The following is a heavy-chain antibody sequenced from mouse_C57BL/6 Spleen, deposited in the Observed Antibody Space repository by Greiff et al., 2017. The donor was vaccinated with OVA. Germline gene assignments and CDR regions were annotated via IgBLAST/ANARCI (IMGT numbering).Heavy chain of an antibody. Sequence: EVHLVESGGGLVQPGGSLSLSCAASGFTFTDYYMSWVRQPPGKALEWLGFIRNKANGYTTEYSASVKGRFTISRDNSQSILYLQMNALRAEDSATYYCARWNYGSSYRAMDYGGQGTAVTVSS. V-gene: IGHV7-3*01. J-gene: IGHJ4*01. D-gene: IGHD1-1*01. CDR1: GFTFTDYY. CDR2: IRNKANGYTT. CDR3: ARWNYGSSYRAMDY.